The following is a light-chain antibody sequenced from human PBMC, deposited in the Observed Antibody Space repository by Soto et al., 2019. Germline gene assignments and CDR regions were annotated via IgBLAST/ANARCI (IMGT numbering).Light chain of an antibody. CDR1: SSDVGSYNR. V-gene: IGLV2-18*02. Sequence: QSALTQPPSVSGSPGQSVTISYTGTSSDVGSYNRVSWYQQPPGTAPKLMIYEVSNRPSGVPDRFSGSKSGNTASLTISGLQPEDEADYYCNSYTSSNTYVFGTGTKVTVL. CDR3: NSYTSSNTYV. CDR2: EVS. J-gene: IGLJ1*01.